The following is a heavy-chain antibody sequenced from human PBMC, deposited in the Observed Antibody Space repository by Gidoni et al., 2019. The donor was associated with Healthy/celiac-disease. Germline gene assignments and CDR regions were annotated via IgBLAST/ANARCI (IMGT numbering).Heavy chain of an antibody. CDR1: GDSVSSNSAA. D-gene: IGHD6-19*01. CDR3: ARGAVAGTRGVKGYDYGMDV. V-gene: IGHV6-1*01. Sequence: QVQLQQSGPGLVKPSQTLSLTCAISGDSVSSNSAAWNWIRQSPSRGLEWLGRTYYRSKWYNDYAVSVKSRITINPDTSKNQFSLQLNSVTPEDTAVYYCARGAVAGTRGVKGYDYGMDVWGQGTTVTVSS. J-gene: IGHJ6*02. CDR2: TYYRSKWYN.